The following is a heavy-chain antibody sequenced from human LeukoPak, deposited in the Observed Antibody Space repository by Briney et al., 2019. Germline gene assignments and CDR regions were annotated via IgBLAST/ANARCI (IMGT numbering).Heavy chain of an antibody. D-gene: IGHD6-19*01. J-gene: IGHJ3*02. V-gene: IGHV3-30-3*01. CDR1: GFTFSNYA. CDR2: ISYDGIVK. CDR3: ANLAGAVAGEFDAFDI. Sequence: GGSLRLSCAVSGFTFSNYAIHWVRQAPGKGLEWVAFISYDGIVKYYADSVKGRFTISRDNSKNTLYLQMNSLRAEDTAVYYCANLAGAVAGEFDAFDIWGQGTMVTVSS.